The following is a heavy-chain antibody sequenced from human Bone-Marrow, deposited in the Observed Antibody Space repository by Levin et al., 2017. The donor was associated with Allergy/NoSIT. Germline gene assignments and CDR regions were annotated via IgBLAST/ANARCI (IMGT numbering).Heavy chain of an antibody. V-gene: IGHV1-18*01. Sequence: LGESLKISCKASGYTFSSYGISWVRQAPGQGLEWMGWISTQNGKTNYIEKLQDGVTMTIDASLSTAYMELRSLRSDDTAVYYCARVFGDLQFWGQGTLITVSS. CDR3: ARVFGDLQF. J-gene: IGHJ4*02. D-gene: IGHD3-10*02. CDR2: ISTQNGKT. CDR1: GYTFSSYG.